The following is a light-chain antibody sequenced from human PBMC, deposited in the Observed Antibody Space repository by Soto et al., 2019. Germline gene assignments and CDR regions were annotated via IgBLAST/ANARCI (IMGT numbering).Light chain of an antibody. V-gene: IGKV3D-20*01. CDR1: QSVGSSY. CDR3: QQYGSSPT. CDR2: DAS. J-gene: IGKJ4*01. Sequence: EIVLTQSPATLSLSPGERATLSCGASQSVGSSYLAWYQQKPGLAPRLLIYDASSRATGIPDRFSGSGSGTDFTLTISRLEPEDFAVYYCQQYGSSPTFGGGTKVEIK.